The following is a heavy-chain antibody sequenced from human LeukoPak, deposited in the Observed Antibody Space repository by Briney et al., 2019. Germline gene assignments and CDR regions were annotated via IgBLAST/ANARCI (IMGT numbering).Heavy chain of an antibody. V-gene: IGHV3-30-3*01. D-gene: IGHD1-1*01. Sequence: GGSLRLSCAASGFTFSSYPMHWVRQAPGKGLEWVAVISYDGSNKYYADSVKGRFTISRDNSKNTLYLQMNSLRGEDTAVYYCARDLESGIDVWGKGTTVTVSS. CDR2: ISYDGSNK. CDR1: GFTFSSYP. J-gene: IGHJ6*04. CDR3: ARDLESGIDV.